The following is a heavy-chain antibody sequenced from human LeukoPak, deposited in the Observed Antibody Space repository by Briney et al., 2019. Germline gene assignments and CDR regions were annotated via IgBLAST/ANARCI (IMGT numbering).Heavy chain of an antibody. V-gene: IGHV4-34*01. J-gene: IGHJ6*02. CDR3: ARGVNYYYYYGMDV. CDR1: GGSFSGYY. Sequence: SETLSLTCAVYGGSFSGYYWSWIRQPPGKGLEWIGEINHSGSTNYNPSLKSRVTISVDTSKNQFSLKLSSVTAADTAVYYCARGVNYYYYYGMDVWGQGTTVTVSS. CDR2: INHSGST.